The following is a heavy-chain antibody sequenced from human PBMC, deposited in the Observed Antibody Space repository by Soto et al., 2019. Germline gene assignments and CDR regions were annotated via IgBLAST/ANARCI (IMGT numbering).Heavy chain of an antibody. V-gene: IGHV1-69*13. Sequence: SVKVSCKASGGTFSSYAISWVRQAPGQGLEWMGGIIPIFGTANYAQKFQGRVTITADESTSTAYMELSSLRSEDTAVYYCAGHCSSTSCYSDYFDYWGQGTLVTVSS. D-gene: IGHD2-2*02. CDR2: IIPIFGTA. CDR3: AGHCSSTSCYSDYFDY. CDR1: GGTFSSYA. J-gene: IGHJ4*02.